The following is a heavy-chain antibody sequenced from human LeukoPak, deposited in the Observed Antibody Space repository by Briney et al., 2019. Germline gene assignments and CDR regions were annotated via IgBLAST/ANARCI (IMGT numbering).Heavy chain of an antibody. D-gene: IGHD3-22*01. CDR3: ARQQGGYDSSGTPSDY. V-gene: IGHV5-51*01. Sequence: GESLKISCKGSGYSFTSYWIGWGRQMPGKGLEWRGIIYPGDSDTRYSPSFQGQVTISADKSISTAYLQWSSLKASDTAMYYCARQQGGYDSSGTPSDYWGQGTLVTVSS. J-gene: IGHJ4*02. CDR2: IYPGDSDT. CDR1: GYSFTSYW.